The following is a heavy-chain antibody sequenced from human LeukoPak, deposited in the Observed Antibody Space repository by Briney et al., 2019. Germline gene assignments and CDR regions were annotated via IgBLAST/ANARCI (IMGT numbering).Heavy chain of an antibody. V-gene: IGHV4-59*08. J-gene: IGHJ4*02. Sequence: SETLSLTCNVSGGSISNYYWNWIRQPPGKGLEWLGYIYYSGITNYNPSLKSRVTMSLDTSKNQFSLKLTSVTAADTAVYYCARTLYSTSSLFDYWGQGTLVTVSS. CDR2: IYYSGIT. D-gene: IGHD6-6*01. CDR3: ARTLYSTSSLFDY. CDR1: GGSISNYY.